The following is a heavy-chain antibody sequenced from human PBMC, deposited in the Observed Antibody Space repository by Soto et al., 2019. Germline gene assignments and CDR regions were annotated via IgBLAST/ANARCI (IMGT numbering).Heavy chain of an antibody. V-gene: IGHV1-18*01. CDR3: AREGVAPYYYSGMDV. D-gene: IGHD5-12*01. J-gene: IGHJ6*02. CDR1: GYTFTRSG. Sequence: QVQLVQSGAEVKKPGASVKVSCKASGYTFTRSGISWVRQAPGQGPEWMGWISSYNGDTNYAQTFQGRVTMTTDTSTSTAYMEQRSLRSDDTAVYYCAREGVAPYYYSGMDVWGQGTPVTVSS. CDR2: ISSYNGDT.